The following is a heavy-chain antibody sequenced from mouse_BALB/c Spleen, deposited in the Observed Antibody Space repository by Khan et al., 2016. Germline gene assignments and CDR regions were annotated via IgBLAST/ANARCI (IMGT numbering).Heavy chain of an antibody. J-gene: IGHJ2*01. CDR2: IWAGGSP. V-gene: IGHV2-9*02. D-gene: IGHD1-3*01. CDR1: GFSLTSYG. CDR3: ARREDI. Sequence: QVQLKESGPGVVAPSQSLSITCTVYGFSLTSYGVHWVRQPPGMSLEWLGVIWAGGSPNYNSALMSRLSISKAISKRQVFINMNSLQTDATDMYSCARREDIWVQRTTLT.